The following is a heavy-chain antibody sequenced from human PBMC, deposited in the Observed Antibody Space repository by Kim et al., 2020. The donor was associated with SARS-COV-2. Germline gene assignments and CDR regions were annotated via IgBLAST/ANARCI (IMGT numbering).Heavy chain of an antibody. CDR3: ARDGGSGWYSDS. J-gene: IGHJ4*02. Sequence: YYAASVRGRLTISRDNSQNSLYLKMNSLRPEDTAVYFCARDGGSGWYSDSWGQGTLVTVSS. V-gene: IGHV3-7*01. D-gene: IGHD6-19*01.